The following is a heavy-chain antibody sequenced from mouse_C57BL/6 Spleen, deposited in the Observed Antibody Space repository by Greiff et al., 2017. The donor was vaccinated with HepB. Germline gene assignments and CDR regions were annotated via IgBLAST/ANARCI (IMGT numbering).Heavy chain of an antibody. CDR3: ARITTVPWYFDV. CDR1: GFTFSDYG. D-gene: IGHD1-1*01. J-gene: IGHJ1*03. V-gene: IGHV5-17*01. Sequence: EVKVVESGGGLVKPGGSLKLSCAASGFTFSDYGMHWVRQAPEKGLEWVAYISSGSSTIYYADTVKGRFTISRDNAKNTLFLQMTSLRSEDTAMYYCARITTVPWYFDVWGTGTTVTVSS. CDR2: ISSGSSTI.